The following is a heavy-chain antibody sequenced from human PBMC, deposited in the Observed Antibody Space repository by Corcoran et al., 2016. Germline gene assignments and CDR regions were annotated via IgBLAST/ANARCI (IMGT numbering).Heavy chain of an antibody. D-gene: IGHD3-3*01. J-gene: IGHJ6*02. CDR1: GGTFSSYA. Sequence: QVQLVQSGAEVKKPGSSVKVSCKASGGTFSSYAISWVRQAPGQGLEWMGGIIPIFGTANYAQKFQGRVTITADKSTSTAYMELSSLRSEDTAVYCCARGLTLQRIQYYDLWRGYPNYYYYGMDFWGQGTTVTVSS. V-gene: IGHV1-69*06. CDR2: IIPIFGTA. CDR3: ARGLTLQRIQYYDLWRGYPNYYYYGMDF.